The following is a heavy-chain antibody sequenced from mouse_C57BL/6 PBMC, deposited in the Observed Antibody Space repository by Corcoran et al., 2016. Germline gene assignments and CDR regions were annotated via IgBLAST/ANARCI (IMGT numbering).Heavy chain of an antibody. Sequence: EVQLQQSGPELVKPGASVKIPCKASGYTFTDYNMDWVKQSHGKSLEWIGDINPNNGGTIYNQKFKGKATLTVDKSSSTAYMELRSLTSEDTAVYYCARRDYGSSCFDVWGTGTTVTVSS. CDR1: GYTFTDYN. CDR2: INPNNGGT. V-gene: IGHV1-18*01. J-gene: IGHJ1*03. D-gene: IGHD1-1*01. CDR3: ARRDYGSSCFDV.